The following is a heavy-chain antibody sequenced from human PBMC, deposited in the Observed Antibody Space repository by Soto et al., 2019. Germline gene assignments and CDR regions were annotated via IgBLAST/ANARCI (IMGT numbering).Heavy chain of an antibody. CDR1: AYSFTGYY. CDR3: ARVGCSSTSCPHYYYGMDV. J-gene: IGHJ6*02. V-gene: IGHV1-2*04. CDR2: ITHTSGGT. D-gene: IGHD2-2*01. Sequence: ASMQAPCKTVAYSFTGYYIYCGRQAPEQGLEWLECITHTSGGTNYAQKCQAWVTMTRDRSISTAYMELSRLRSDDTAVYYCARVGCSSTSCPHYYYGMDVWGQGTTVTVSS.